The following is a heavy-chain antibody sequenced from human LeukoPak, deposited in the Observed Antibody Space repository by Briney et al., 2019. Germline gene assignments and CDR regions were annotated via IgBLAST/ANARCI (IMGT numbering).Heavy chain of an antibody. Sequence: GGSLRLSCAASGFTFSTYWMSWVRQAPGKGLEWVANIRPHGSVKYYVDSVKGRFTISRDNAKNSLYLQMNSLRADDTALYYCARSRGDFWGQGTLVTVSS. V-gene: IGHV3-7*01. CDR1: GFTFSTYW. J-gene: IGHJ4*02. CDR2: IRPHGSVK. CDR3: ARSRGDF.